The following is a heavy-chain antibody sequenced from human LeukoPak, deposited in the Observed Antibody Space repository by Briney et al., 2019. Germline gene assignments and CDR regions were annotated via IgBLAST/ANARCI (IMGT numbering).Heavy chain of an antibody. CDR3: AKDSGPDDAFDI. CDR2: IKQDGSEK. J-gene: IGHJ3*02. V-gene: IGHV3-7*03. D-gene: IGHD3-10*01. Sequence: PGGSLRLSCAASGFTFSSYWMSWVRQAPGKGLEWVANIKQDGSEKQYVDSLKGRVTISRDNAKNSLYLEMNSLRAEDTAVYYCAKDSGPDDAFDIWGQGTMVTVSS. CDR1: GFTFSSYW.